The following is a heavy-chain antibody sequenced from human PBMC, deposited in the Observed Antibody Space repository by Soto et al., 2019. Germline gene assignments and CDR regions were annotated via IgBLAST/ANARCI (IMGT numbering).Heavy chain of an antibody. V-gene: IGHV4-39*01. CDR1: GVSISDTSYY. Sequence: QRQLQESGPGLVKPSETLSLTCNVSGVSISDTSYYWGWIRQPPGKGLEWIGTIYFNGNTFYNPSLKSRLTLSVDTSKNQFSLRLTSVTAADTAVYYCARQGSYWGQGTLVAVSS. CDR2: IYFNGNT. CDR3: ARQGSY. J-gene: IGHJ4*02.